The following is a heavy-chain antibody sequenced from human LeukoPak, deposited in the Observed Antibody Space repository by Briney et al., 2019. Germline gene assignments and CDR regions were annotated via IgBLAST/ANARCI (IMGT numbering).Heavy chain of an antibody. CDR1: GGSISSSSYY. CDR3: AREGASSSWFDY. J-gene: IGHJ4*02. V-gene: IGHV4-61*01. Sequence: SETLSLTCTVSGGSISSSSYYWSWIRQPPGKGLEWIGYIYYSGSTNYNPSLKSRVTISVDTSKNQFYLKLSSVTAADTAVYYCAREGASSSWFDYWGQGTLVTVSS. D-gene: IGHD6-13*01. CDR2: IYYSGST.